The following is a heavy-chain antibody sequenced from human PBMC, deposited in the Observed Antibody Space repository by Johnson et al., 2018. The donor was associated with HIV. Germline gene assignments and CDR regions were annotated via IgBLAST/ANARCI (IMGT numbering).Heavy chain of an antibody. CDR3: AKDRSGSWYGVDAFDI. CDR1: GFTFSSYA. Sequence: QVQLVESGGGVVQPGRSLRLSCAASGFTFSSYALHWVRQAPGKGLQWVAVISYDGSNKYYADSVKGRFTISRDNSKNTLHLQMNSLRAADTAVYYCAKDRSGSWYGVDAFDIWGQGTMVTVSS. J-gene: IGHJ3*02. D-gene: IGHD6-13*01. V-gene: IGHV3-30-3*01. CDR2: ISYDGSNK.